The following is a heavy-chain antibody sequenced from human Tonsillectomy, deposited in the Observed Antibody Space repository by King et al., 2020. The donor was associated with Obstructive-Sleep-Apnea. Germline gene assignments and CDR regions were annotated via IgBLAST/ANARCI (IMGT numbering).Heavy chain of an antibody. D-gene: IGHD7-27*01. CDR1: GFTFSTYS. J-gene: IGHJ4*02. CDR3: ARDFLWAFDY. CDR2: IGGSGNNI. Sequence: VKLVQSGGVLVQPGGSLRLSCAASGFTFSTYSMNWVRQAPGKGLEWVSYIGGSGNNIHYADSVKGRVTISRDNAQNSLYLQMSGLRAEDTGVYYCARDFLWAFDYWGQGTLVTVSS. V-gene: IGHV3-48*01.